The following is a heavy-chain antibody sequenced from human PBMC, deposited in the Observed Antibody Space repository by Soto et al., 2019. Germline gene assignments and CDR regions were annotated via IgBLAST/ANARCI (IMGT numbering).Heavy chain of an antibody. Sequence: PGGSLRLSCAASGFNLGSYWMHWVRHAPGKGLVWVSRINDYGTTINYAESVEGRFTISRDDAKSEVYLQMNNLRAEDTAVYYCARGGLEHFDYWGQGALVTVSS. J-gene: IGHJ4*02. V-gene: IGHV3-74*01. D-gene: IGHD1-1*01. CDR1: GFNLGSYW. CDR3: ARGGLEHFDY. CDR2: INDYGTTI.